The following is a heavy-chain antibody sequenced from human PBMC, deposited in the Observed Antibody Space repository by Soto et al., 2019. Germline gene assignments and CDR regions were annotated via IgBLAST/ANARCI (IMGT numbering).Heavy chain of an antibody. CDR2: ISYDGSNK. Sequence: GGSLRLSCAASGFTFSSYGMHWVRQAPGKGLEWVAVISYDGSNKYYADSVKGRFTISRDNSKNTLYLQMNSLRAEDTAVYYCAKVIAAREYYYYGMDVWGQGTTVTVSS. J-gene: IGHJ6*02. CDR1: GFTFSSYG. D-gene: IGHD6-6*01. V-gene: IGHV3-30*18. CDR3: AKVIAAREYYYYGMDV.